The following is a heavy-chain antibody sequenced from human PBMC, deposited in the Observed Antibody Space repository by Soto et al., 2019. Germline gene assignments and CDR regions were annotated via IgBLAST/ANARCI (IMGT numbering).Heavy chain of an antibody. D-gene: IGHD2-2*01. CDR2: ISAYNGNT. CDR3: ARDSIVVVPAAIPNWFDP. J-gene: IGHJ5*02. CDR1: GYTFTSYG. V-gene: IGHV1-18*01. Sequence: QVQLVQSGAEVKKPGASVKVSCKASGYTFTSYGISWVRQAPGQGLEWMGWISAYNGNTNYAQKLQGRVTMTTDTSTSTAYMELRSLRADDTAVYYCARDSIVVVPAAIPNWFDPWGQGTLVTVCS.